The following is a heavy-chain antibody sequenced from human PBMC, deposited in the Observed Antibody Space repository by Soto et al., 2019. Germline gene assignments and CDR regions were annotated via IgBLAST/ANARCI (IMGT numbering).Heavy chain of an antibody. CDR2: ISHSEST. CDR3: ARGRYGYKIWDY. J-gene: IGHJ4*02. V-gene: IGHV4-34*01. D-gene: IGHD5-12*01. CDR1: GGYLSGSY. Sequence: SETLSLTXGVFGGYLSGSYWTWLRQTPGKGLEWIGDISHSESTNYNPSLKSRVTISVDSSKNQISLKLTSVTAADAAVYYCARGRYGYKIWDYWGQGTLVTVSS.